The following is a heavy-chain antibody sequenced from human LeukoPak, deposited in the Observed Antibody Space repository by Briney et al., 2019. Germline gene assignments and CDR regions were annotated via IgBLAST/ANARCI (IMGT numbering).Heavy chain of an antibody. D-gene: IGHD3-10*01. CDR3: ARVLYGSGTYYFDY. V-gene: IGHV4-61*01. Sequence: SETLSLTCTVSGGSVSSGSNYWSWIRQPPGKGLEWIGYIHYSGSTSHNPALKSRVTISVDTSKNQFSLKLSSVTAVDTAVYYCARVLYGSGTYYFDYWGQGTLVSVSS. J-gene: IGHJ4*02. CDR2: IHYSGST. CDR1: GGSVSSGSNY.